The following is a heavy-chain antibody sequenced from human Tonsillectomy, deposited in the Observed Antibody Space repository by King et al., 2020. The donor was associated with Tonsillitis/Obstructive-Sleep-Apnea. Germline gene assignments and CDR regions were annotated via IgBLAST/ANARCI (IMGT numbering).Heavy chain of an antibody. CDR2: ISYDGSNK. CDR3: AKVLPDWWLSGFDY. D-gene: IGHD2-8*02. J-gene: IGHJ4*02. Sequence: VQLVESGGGVVQPGMSLRLSCAASGFPFSSYGMHWVRKAPGKGLAWVAVISYDGSNKSFTDSVKGRFTNSRDNSKNTRDLQMNSLRPEDTAVYYCAKVLPDWWLSGFDYWGQGTLVTVSS. V-gene: IGHV3-30*18. CDR1: GFPFSSYG.